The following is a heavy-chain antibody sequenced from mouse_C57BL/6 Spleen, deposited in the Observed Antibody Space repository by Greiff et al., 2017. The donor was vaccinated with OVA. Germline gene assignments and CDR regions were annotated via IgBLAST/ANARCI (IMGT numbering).Heavy chain of an antibody. J-gene: IGHJ3*01. CDR1: GYTFTNYW. V-gene: IGHV1-63*01. CDR2: IYPGGGYT. CDR3: ARSDGNSWFAY. D-gene: IGHD2-1*01. Sequence: VQLQQSGAELVRPGTSVKMSCKASGYTFTNYWIGWAKQRPGHGLEWIGDIYPGGGYTNYDEKFKGKATLTADKSSSTAYMQFSSLTSEDSAIYYCARSDGNSWFAYWGQGTLVTVSA.